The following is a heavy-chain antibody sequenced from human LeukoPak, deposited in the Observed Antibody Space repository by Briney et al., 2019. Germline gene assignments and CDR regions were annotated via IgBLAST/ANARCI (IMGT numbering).Heavy chain of an antibody. CDR1: GDSISSGSYY. J-gene: IGHJ4*02. CDR2: MYSSGGT. CDR3: ARDNVPGYFDY. V-gene: IGHV4-61*02. D-gene: IGHD2-8*01. Sequence: SQTLSLTCTVSGDSISSGSYYWTWIRQPAGKGLEWIGRMYSSGGTNYNPSLKSRVTISLDTSKKHFSLELSSVTAADTAVYYCARDNVPGYFDYWGQGTLVTVSS.